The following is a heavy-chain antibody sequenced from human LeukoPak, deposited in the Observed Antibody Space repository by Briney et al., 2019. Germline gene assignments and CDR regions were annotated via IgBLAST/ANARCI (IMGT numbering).Heavy chain of an antibody. Sequence: LSLTCAVYGGSFSGYYWSWIRQPPGKGLEWVSYISSSSSTIYCADSVKGRFTISRDNAKNSLYLQMNSLGDEDTAVYYCARDMGELLSYYFDYWGQGTLVTVSS. J-gene: IGHJ4*02. D-gene: IGHD1-26*01. CDR2: ISSSSSTI. CDR1: GGSFSGYY. CDR3: ARDMGELLSYYFDY. V-gene: IGHV3-11*04.